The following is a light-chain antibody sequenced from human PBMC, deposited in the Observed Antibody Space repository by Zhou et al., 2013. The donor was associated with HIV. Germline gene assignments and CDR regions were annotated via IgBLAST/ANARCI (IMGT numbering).Light chain of an antibody. J-gene: IGKJ2*01. CDR3: QQNNDRPRT. CDR2: GAS. V-gene: IGKV3-15*01. Sequence: EIVMTQSPATLSVSPGERVTLSCRASQSVYNNLAWYQQKPGQAPRLLIYGASTRATGIPGRFSGSGSGTEFTLTISSLQSEDFAVYYCQQNNDRPRTFGQGTKLEIK. CDR1: QSVYNN.